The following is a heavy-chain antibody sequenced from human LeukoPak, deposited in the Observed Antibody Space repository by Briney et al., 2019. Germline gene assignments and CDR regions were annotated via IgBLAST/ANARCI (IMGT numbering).Heavy chain of an antibody. V-gene: IGHV4-39*01. CDR2: IYYSGTT. D-gene: IGHD1-1*01. CDR1: GASISSSSHY. J-gene: IGHJ3*01. Sequence: KASETLSLTCTVSGASISSSSHYWGWIRQPPGKGLEWIGSIYYSGTTYNNPSLKSRVTISVDTSKNQFSLKLTSVTAADTAVYYCARRGLEPVWAAFDFWGQGTMVTVSS. CDR3: ARRGLEPVWAAFDF.